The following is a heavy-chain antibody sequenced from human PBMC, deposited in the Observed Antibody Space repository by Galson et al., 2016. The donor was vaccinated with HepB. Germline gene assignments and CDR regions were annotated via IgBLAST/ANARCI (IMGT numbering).Heavy chain of an antibody. D-gene: IGHD3-9*01. CDR2: TSFDDTNK. CDR1: GFIFRRTG. CDR3: AKDRELQYFDWSMPWY. V-gene: IGHV3-30*18. J-gene: IGHJ4*02. Sequence: SLRLPCAASGFIFRRTGMHWVRQAPGKGLEWVAGTSFDDTNKHYADSVNGRFIISRHNSKNTLYLQMNSLTSEDTAVYYCAKDRELQYFDWSMPWYWGQGTLVTVSS.